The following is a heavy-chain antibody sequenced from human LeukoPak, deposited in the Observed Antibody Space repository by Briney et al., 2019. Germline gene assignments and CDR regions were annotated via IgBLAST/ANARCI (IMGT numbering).Heavy chain of an antibody. Sequence: GESLKISCKGSGYSFTSYWIGWVRQMPGKGLEWMGIIYPGDSDTRYSPFFQGQVTISADKSISTAYLQWSSLKASDTAMYYCARRAYGIAAAGTRAFDYWGQGTPVTVSS. CDR1: GYSFTSYW. V-gene: IGHV5-51*01. J-gene: IGHJ4*02. D-gene: IGHD6-13*01. CDR2: IYPGDSDT. CDR3: ARRAYGIAAAGTRAFDY.